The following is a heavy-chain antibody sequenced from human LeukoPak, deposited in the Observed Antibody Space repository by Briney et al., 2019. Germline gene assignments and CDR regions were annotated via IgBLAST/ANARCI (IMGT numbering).Heavy chain of an antibody. CDR1: GVTFSIYG. CDR2: ISYDGSNK. V-gene: IGHV3-30*18. CDR3: AKGTAAVSYYYYGMDV. Sequence: GGSLRLSCAASGVTFSIYGMRWVRHAPGEGLEWVAVISYDGSNKYYADSVKGRFTISRDNSKNTLYLQMNSLRAEDTAVYYCAKGTAAVSYYYYGMDVWGQGTTVTVSS. J-gene: IGHJ6*02. D-gene: IGHD6-13*01.